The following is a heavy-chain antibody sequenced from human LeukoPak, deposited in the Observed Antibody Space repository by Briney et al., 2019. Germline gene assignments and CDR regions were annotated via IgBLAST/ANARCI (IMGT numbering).Heavy chain of an antibody. CDR1: GFTFDDYG. V-gene: IGHV3-20*04. D-gene: IGHD3-22*01. Sequence: PGGSLRLSCAASGFTFDDYGMSWVRQAPGKGLEWVSGINWNGGSTGYADSVKGRFTISRDNSKNTLYLQMNSLRAEDTAVYYCARGSGYFRDYFDYWGQGTLVTVSS. J-gene: IGHJ4*02. CDR3: ARGSGYFRDYFDY. CDR2: INWNGGST.